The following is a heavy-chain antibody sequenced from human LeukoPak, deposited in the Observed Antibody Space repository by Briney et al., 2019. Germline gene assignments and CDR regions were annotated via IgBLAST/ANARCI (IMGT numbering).Heavy chain of an antibody. CDR2: MNPNSGNT. V-gene: IGHV1-8*03. CDR1: GYTFTSYD. CDR3: ARGGYSSSNDAFDI. Sequence: ASVKVSCKASGYTFTSYDINWVRQATGQGLEWMGWMNPNSGNTGYAQKFQGRVTITRNTSISTAYMELSSLRSEDTAVYYCARGGYSSSNDAFDIWGQGTKVTVSS. D-gene: IGHD6-13*01. J-gene: IGHJ3*02.